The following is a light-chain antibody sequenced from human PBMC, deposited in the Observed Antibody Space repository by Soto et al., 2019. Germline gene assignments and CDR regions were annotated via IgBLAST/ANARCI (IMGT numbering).Light chain of an antibody. J-gene: IGKJ4*01. Sequence: DIQMTQSPSSLSASVGDRVTITCRASQGISNYLAWYQQKPGKVPKLLIYAASTLQSGVPSRFSGRGSGTDFHLTISSLQPEDVAAYYCQQYNSAPPLSFGGGTKVEIK. V-gene: IGKV1-27*01. CDR2: AAS. CDR1: QGISNY. CDR3: QQYNSAPPLS.